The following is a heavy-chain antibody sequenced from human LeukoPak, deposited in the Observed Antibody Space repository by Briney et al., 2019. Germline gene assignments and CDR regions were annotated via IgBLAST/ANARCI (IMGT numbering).Heavy chain of an antibody. Sequence: PSETLSLTCTVSGGSISSSSYYWGWIRQPPGKGLEWIGSIYYSGSTYYNPSLKSRVTISVDTSKNQFSLKLSSVTAADTAVYYCARERRGRFGELYWLDPWGQGTLVTVSS. J-gene: IGHJ5*02. V-gene: IGHV4-39*02. CDR2: IYYSGST. CDR1: GGSISSSSYY. D-gene: IGHD3-10*01. CDR3: ARERRGRFGELYWLDP.